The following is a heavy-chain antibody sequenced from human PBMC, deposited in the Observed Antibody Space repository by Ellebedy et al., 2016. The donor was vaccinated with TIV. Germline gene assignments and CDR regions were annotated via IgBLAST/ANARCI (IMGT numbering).Heavy chain of an antibody. Sequence: GESLKISCVASGFTFSDYFMSWIRQAPGKGLEWVSYISGSSSLTSYADSVRGRFTISRDNAKNALYLQMNDLRAENPAMYYRARGGGSSGWYGFDYWGQGTLVTVSS. V-gene: IGHV3-11*06. CDR3: ARGGGSSGWYGFDY. CDR2: ISGSSSLT. CDR1: GFTFSDYF. J-gene: IGHJ4*02. D-gene: IGHD6-19*01.